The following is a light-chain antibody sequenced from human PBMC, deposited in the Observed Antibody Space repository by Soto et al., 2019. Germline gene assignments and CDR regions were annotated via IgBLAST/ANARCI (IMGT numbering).Light chain of an antibody. CDR1: QSISRS. CDR2: DAS. Sequence: DIQMTQSPSTLSASVGDRVTITCRASQSISRSMDWYQQKPGKAPSLLIYDASSLEGGVPSRFRGSGFGTDFTLTNTNLQPADFVTYFCQQYSDFLISFGPGTTVDFK. J-gene: IGKJ3*01. V-gene: IGKV1-5*01. CDR3: QQYSDFLIS.